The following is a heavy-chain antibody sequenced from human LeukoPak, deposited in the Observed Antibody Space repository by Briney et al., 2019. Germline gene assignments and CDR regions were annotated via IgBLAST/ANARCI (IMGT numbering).Heavy chain of an antibody. CDR3: TRVMIVVVAADY. J-gene: IGHJ4*02. CDR2: TRSKAYGGTT. D-gene: IGHD3-22*01. V-gene: IGHV3-49*04. Sequence: GRALRLSCTASGFTFGDYAMSWVRQAPGKGLEWVGFTRSKAYGGTTEYAASVKGRFTISRDDSKNIAYLQMNSLKTEDTAVYYCTRVMIVVVAADYWGQGTLVTVSS. CDR1: GFTFGDYA.